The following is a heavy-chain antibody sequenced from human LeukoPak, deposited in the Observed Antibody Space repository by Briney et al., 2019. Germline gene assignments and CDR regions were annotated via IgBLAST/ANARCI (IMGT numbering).Heavy chain of an antibody. V-gene: IGHV3-23*01. CDR3: ARGIWSTVTQDCYYGMDV. Sequence: LSGGSLRLSCAASGFVFRSYAMSWVRQAPGKGLEWVSGISSSGGSTYHAGSVRGRFTISRDNSKNTQYLQMNSLRVEDTAVYYCARGIWSTVTQDCYYGMDVWGQGTTVTVSS. D-gene: IGHD4-17*01. CDR1: GFVFRSYA. CDR2: ISSSGGST. J-gene: IGHJ6*02.